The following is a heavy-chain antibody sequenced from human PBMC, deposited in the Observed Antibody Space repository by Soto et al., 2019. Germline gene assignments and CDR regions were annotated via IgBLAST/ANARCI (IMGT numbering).Heavy chain of an antibody. V-gene: IGHV3-23*01. CDR1: GFTFSSYA. CDR2: ISGSGGST. CDR3: AKVGYYDSSGYLRPGSFDY. Sequence: HPGGSLRLSCAASGFTFSSYAMSWVRQAPGKGLEWVSAISGSGGSTYYADSVKGRFTISRDTSKNTLYLQMNSLRAEDTAVYYCAKVGYYDSSGYLRPGSFDYWGQGTLVTVSS. D-gene: IGHD3-22*01. J-gene: IGHJ4*02.